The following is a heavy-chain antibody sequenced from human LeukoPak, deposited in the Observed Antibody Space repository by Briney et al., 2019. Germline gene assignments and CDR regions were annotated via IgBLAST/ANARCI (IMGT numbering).Heavy chain of an antibody. CDR1: GGTFSSYA. CDR2: IIPIFGTA. J-gene: IGHJ6*03. D-gene: IGHD6-13*01. V-gene: IGHV1-69*06. Sequence: GASVKVSCKASGGTFSSYAISWVRQAPGQGLEWMGGIIPIFGTANYAQKFQGRVTITADKSTSTAYMELSSLRSEDTAVYYCARGEDSSSWFSYYYYYMDVWGKGTTVTVSS. CDR3: ARGEDSSSWFSYYYYYMDV.